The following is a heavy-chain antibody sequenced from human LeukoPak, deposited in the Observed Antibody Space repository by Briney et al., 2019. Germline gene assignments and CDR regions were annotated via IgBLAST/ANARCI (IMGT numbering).Heavy chain of an antibody. D-gene: IGHD2-15*01. Sequence: PGGSLRLSCAASGFTFSNYAMSWVRQAPGKGLEWVSYISSSSSNIYYADFVKGRFTISRDNAKNSLYLQMNSLRAEDTAVYYCASACSGGSCYSAYWGQGTLVTVSS. CDR1: GFTFSNYA. CDR3: ASACSGGSCYSAY. CDR2: ISSSSSNI. V-gene: IGHV3-48*04. J-gene: IGHJ4*02.